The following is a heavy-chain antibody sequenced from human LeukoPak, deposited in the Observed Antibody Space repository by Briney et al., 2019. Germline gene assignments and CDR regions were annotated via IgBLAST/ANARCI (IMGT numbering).Heavy chain of an antibody. CDR2: IKSKTDGGTT. V-gene: IGHV3-15*01. D-gene: IGHD4-11*01. J-gene: IGHJ4*02. Sequence: PGGSLRLSCAASGFIFGTYWMTWVRQAPGKGLEWVGRIKSKTDGGTTDYAAPVKGRFTISRDDSKNTLFLQMNSLKTEDTAVYYCTHYTVTTSFDYWGQGTLVAVSS. CDR1: GFIFGTYW. CDR3: THYTVTTSFDY.